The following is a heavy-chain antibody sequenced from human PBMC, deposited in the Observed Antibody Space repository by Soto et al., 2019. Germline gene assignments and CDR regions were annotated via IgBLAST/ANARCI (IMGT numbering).Heavy chain of an antibody. Sequence: SETLSLTCAVSGYSISSGYYWGWIRQPPGKGLEWIGSIYHSGSTYYNPSLKSRVTISVDTSKNQFSLKLSSVTAADTAVYYCARDWHGSSSSWGPGTLVTVSS. CDR2: IYHSGST. J-gene: IGHJ5*02. CDR3: ARDWHGSSSS. D-gene: IGHD6-6*01. V-gene: IGHV4-38-2*02. CDR1: GYSISSGYY.